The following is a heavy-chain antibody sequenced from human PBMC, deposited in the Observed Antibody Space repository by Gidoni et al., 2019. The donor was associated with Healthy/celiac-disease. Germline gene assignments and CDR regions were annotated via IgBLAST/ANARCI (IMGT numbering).Heavy chain of an antibody. CDR2: IHHSGST. CDR1: GYSISSGYY. J-gene: IGHJ4*02. D-gene: IGHD6-19*01. V-gene: IGHV4-38-2*02. Sequence: QVQLQESGPGLVKPSATLSLTCTVSGYSISSGYYWGWIRQPPGKGLEWIGSIHHSGSTYYNPSLKSRVTISVDTSKNQFSLKLSSVTAADTAVYYCARDLPPYSSGDYFDYWGQGTLVTVSS. CDR3: ARDLPPYSSGDYFDY.